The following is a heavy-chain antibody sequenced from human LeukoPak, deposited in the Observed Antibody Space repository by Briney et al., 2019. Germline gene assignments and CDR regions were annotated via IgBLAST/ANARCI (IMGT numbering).Heavy chain of an antibody. Sequence: PGGSLRLSRAASGFTFNSYWMHCVRQAPGEGLVWVSRIDEDGKTIDYADSVKGRFTISRDNAKDTLYLQISSLRDEDTAVYYCVSDLCGGDDQWGRGTLVTVSS. J-gene: IGHJ5*02. CDR2: IDEDGKTI. CDR3: VSDLCGGDDQ. D-gene: IGHD3-3*01. V-gene: IGHV3-74*01. CDR1: GFTFNSYW.